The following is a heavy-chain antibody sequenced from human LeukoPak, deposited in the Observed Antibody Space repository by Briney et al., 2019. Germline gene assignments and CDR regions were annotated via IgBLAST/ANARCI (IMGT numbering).Heavy chain of an antibody. CDR3: ARDMDYGSGSYRYYYYGMDV. V-gene: IGHV3-23*01. J-gene: IGHJ6*02. CDR1: GFTFNSYA. CDR2: ISGSGGST. Sequence: GGSLRLSCAASGFTFNSYAMSWVRQAPGKGLEWVSAISGSGGSTYYADSVKGRFTISRDNSKNSLYLQMNSLRAEDTAVYYCARDMDYGSGSYRYYYYGMDVWGQGTTVTVSS. D-gene: IGHD3-10*01.